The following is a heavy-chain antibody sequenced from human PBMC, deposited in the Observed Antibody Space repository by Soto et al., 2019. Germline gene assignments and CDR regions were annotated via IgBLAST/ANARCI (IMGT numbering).Heavy chain of an antibody. Sequence: SETLSLTCTVSGGSVSSGSYYWSWIRQPPGKGLEWIGYIYYNGSTNYNPSLKSRVTISVDTSKNQFSLKLSSVTAADTAVYYCARVKRDLGYCTKGVCYGSYYYYGMDVWGQGTTVTFSS. V-gene: IGHV4-61*01. J-gene: IGHJ6*02. CDR1: GGSVSSGSYY. CDR3: ARVKRDLGYCTKGVCYGSYYYYGMDV. CDR2: IYYNGST. D-gene: IGHD2-8*01.